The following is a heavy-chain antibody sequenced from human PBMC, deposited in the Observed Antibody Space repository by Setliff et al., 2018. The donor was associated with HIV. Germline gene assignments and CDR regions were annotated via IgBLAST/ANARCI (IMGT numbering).Heavy chain of an antibody. D-gene: IGHD6-13*01. CDR2: ISGPGGTA. CDR1: GFAFDNYC. Sequence: GGSLRLSCAASGFAFDNYCMTWVRQAPGKGLEWVSAISGPGGTAYYADSVKGRLTISRDNSKNTLYLQMNSLRAEDTAVYYCAKGDSSSEGMDVWGKGATVTVSS. CDR3: AKGDSSSEGMDV. V-gene: IGHV3-23*01. J-gene: IGHJ6*03.